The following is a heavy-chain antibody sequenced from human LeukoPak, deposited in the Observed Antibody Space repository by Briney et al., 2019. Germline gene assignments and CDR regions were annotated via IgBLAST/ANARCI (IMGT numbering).Heavy chain of an antibody. CDR3: ARDPFLSPYDSSDSTNTVYDD. CDR1: GFPFSRYS. D-gene: IGHD3-22*01. J-gene: IGHJ4*02. CDR2: ISRDRSYI. Sequence: GGSLRLPCAASGFPFSRYSMKWVRHAPGKGLEWVTSISRDRSYIYYSDSLEGRFTISRDNAKNSLYLQMISLRAKDTAVYYCARDPFLSPYDSSDSTNTVYDDWGQGTLVTVSS. V-gene: IGHV3-21*01.